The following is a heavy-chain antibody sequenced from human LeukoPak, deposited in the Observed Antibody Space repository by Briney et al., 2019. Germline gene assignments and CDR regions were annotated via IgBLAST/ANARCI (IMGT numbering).Heavy chain of an antibody. CDR1: GGSISGYC. Sequence: PSETLSLTCTVSGGSISGYCWSWIRQPPGKGLEWIGYIFYSGSTKYNPSLKSRVTISVDTSKSQFSLSLSSVTAADTAVYYCARVGSEAVAGTGQYYFDYWGQGTLVTVSS. CDR3: ARVGSEAVAGTGQYYFDY. D-gene: IGHD6-19*01. V-gene: IGHV4-59*01. J-gene: IGHJ4*02. CDR2: IFYSGST.